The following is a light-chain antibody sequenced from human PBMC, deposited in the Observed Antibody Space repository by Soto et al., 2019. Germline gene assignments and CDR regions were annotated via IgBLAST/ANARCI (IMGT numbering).Light chain of an antibody. CDR1: QIFSSSS. CDR2: GAS. V-gene: IGKV3-20*01. J-gene: IGKJ1*01. CDR3: QQYGSSPGWT. Sequence: IVMTQSPATLSVSPGERATLSCRSIQIFSSSSLAWYQQKPGQAPRLLIYGASSRATGIPDRFSGSGSGTDFTLTISRLEPEDFAVYYCQQYGSSPGWTFGQGTKVDIK.